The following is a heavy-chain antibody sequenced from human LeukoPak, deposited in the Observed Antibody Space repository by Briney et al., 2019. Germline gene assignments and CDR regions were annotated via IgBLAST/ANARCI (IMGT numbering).Heavy chain of an antibody. CDR1: GGSFSGYY. CDR2: INHSGST. CDR3: ARSPFRVRGIPEGNDY. V-gene: IGHV4-34*01. D-gene: IGHD1-14*01. Sequence: SETLSLTCAVYGGSFSGYYWSWIRQPPGKGLEWIGEINHSGSTNYNPSLKSRVTISVDTSKNQFSLKLSSVTAADTAVYYCARSPFRVRGIPEGNDYWGQGTLVTVSS. J-gene: IGHJ4*02.